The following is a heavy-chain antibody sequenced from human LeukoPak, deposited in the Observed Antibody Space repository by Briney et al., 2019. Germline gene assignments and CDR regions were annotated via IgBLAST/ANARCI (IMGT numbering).Heavy chain of an antibody. CDR1: GGSFSGYY. D-gene: IGHD6-13*01. CDR3: ARGGFDSSSWYDY. CDR2: INHSGST. J-gene: IGHJ4*02. Sequence: PSETLSLTCAVYGGSFSGYYWSWIRQPPGKGLEWIGGINHSGSTNYNPSLKSRVTISVDTSKNQFSLKLSSVTAADTAVYYCARGGFDSSSWYDYWGQGTLVTVSS. V-gene: IGHV4-34*01.